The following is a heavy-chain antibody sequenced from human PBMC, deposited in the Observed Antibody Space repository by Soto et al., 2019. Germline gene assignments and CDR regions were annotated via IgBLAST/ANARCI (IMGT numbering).Heavy chain of an antibody. D-gene: IGHD6-19*01. CDR2: YSDSA. CDR1: GASVSSHH. V-gene: IGHV4-59*08. CDR3: AAYRRGEGGRGY. Sequence: QVQLQESGPGVVKPSETLSLTCTVSGASVSSHHWTWIRQPPEQGLEWMGDYSDSASYSPSLKSRVTISADTSKNQFSLNLSSVTAADTAVYYCAAYRRGEGGRGYWGQGTPVTVPS. J-gene: IGHJ4*02.